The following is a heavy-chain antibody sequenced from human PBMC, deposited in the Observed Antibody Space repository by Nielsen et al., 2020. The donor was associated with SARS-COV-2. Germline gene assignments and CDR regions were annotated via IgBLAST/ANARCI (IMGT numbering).Heavy chain of an antibody. V-gene: IGHV4-61*01. J-gene: IGHJ6*02. D-gene: IGHD2-2*01. CDR2: IYYSGST. CDR1: GGSVSSGSYY. Sequence: GSLRLSCTVSGGSVSSGSYYWSWIRQPPGKGLEWIGYIYYSGSTNYNPSLKSRVTISVDTSKNQFSLKLSSVTAADTAVYYCARVVWGYYSSTSCYAPLYYYGMDVWGQGTTVTVSS. CDR3: ARVVWGYYSSTSCYAPLYYYGMDV.